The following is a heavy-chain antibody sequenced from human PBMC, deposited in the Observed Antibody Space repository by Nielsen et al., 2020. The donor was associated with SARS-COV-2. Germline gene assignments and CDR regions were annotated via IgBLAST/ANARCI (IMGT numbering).Heavy chain of an antibody. CDR3: ARGTEALGYYGMDV. V-gene: IGHV4-39*07. CDR1: GGSISSSSYY. Sequence: SETLSLTCTVSGGSISSSSYYWSWIRQPPGKGLEWIGEINHSGSTNYNPSLKSRVTISVDTSKNQFSLKLSSVTAADTAVYYCARGTEALGYYGMDVWGQGTTVTVSS. D-gene: IGHD3-16*01. CDR2: INHSGST. J-gene: IGHJ6*02.